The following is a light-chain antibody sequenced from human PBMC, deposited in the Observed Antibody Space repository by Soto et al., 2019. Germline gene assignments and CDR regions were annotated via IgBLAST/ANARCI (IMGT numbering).Light chain of an antibody. CDR1: TSDVGAYNY. CDR3: SSYTVINTAV. J-gene: IGLJ3*02. Sequence: QSALTQPASVSGSPGQSVSISCTGSTSDVGAYNYVAWYQHKPGKAPRLLIYEVDHRPSGISPRFSGSKSGNTASLTISGLQTDDDAHYYCSSYTVINTAVFGGGTKVTVL. V-gene: IGLV2-14*01. CDR2: EVD.